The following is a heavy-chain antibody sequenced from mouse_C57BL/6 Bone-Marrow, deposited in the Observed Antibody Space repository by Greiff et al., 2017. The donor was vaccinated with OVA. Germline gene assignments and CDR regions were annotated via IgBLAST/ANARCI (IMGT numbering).Heavy chain of an antibody. CDR1: GYAFSSSW. D-gene: IGHD1-1*01. J-gene: IGHJ2*01. CDR2: IYPGDGDT. Sequence: QVQLKQSGPELVKPGASVKISCKASGYAFSSSWMNWVKQRPGKGLEWIGRIYPGDGDTNYNGKFKGKATLTADKSSSTAYMQLSSLTSEDSAVYFCARSATVVAYYFDYWGQGTTLTVSS. CDR3: ARSATVVAYYFDY. V-gene: IGHV1-82*01.